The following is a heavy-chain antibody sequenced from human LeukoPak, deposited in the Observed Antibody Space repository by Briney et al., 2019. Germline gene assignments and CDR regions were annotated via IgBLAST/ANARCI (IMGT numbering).Heavy chain of an antibody. D-gene: IGHD6-13*01. V-gene: IGHV4-31*03. CDR1: GGSISSGGYY. J-gene: IGHJ4*02. CDR2: IYYSGST. CDR3: ARSPKRQLVPDY. Sequence: PSQTLSLTCTVSGGSISSGGYYWSWIRQHPGKGLEWIGYIYYSGSTYYNPSLKSRVTISVDTSKNQFSLKLSSVTAADTAVYYCARSPKRQLVPDYWGQGTLVTVSS.